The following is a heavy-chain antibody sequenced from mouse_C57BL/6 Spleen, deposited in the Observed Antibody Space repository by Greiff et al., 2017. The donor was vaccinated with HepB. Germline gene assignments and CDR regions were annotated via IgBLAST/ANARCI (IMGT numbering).Heavy chain of an antibody. Sequence: EVKVVESGGGLVKPGGSLKLSCAASGFTFSSYAMSWVRQTPEKRLEWVATISDGGSYTYYPDNVKGRFTISRDNAKNNLYLQMSHLKSEDTAMYYCARAYGNYDAMDYWGQGTSVTVSS. CDR3: ARAYGNYDAMDY. D-gene: IGHD2-1*01. CDR1: GFTFSSYA. V-gene: IGHV5-4*03. J-gene: IGHJ4*01. CDR2: ISDGGSYT.